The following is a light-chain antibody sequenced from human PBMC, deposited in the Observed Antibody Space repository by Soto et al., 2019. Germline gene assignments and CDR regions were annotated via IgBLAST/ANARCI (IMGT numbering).Light chain of an antibody. J-gene: IGKJ1*01. CDR1: QSISSW. CDR3: QQYNSYPWT. CDR2: KAS. Sequence: DIQMTQSPSTLSASVGDRVTITCRASQSISSWLAWYQQKPGKAPKLLIYKASSLESGVPSRFSGSGSGTEFTLTISSLQPDDFATYYCQQYNSYPWTFGQGTQVE. V-gene: IGKV1-5*03.